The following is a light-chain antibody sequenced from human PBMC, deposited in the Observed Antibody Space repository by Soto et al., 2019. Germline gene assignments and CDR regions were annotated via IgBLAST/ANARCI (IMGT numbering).Light chain of an antibody. V-gene: IGLV2-11*01. CDR1: SNDVGNYNY. Sequence: QSALTQTRSVSGSPGQSVTISCTGSSNDVGNYNYVSWYQQHPGKAPKVIIYDVTKRPAGVPDRFSGSKSGNTASLTISGLHSDDEVDYYCCSYAGRQRVFGGGTKLTVL. CDR2: DVT. CDR3: CSYAGRQRV. J-gene: IGLJ3*02.